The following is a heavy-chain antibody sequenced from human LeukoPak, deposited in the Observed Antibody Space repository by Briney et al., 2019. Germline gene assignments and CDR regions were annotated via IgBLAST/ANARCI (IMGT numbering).Heavy chain of an antibody. Sequence: ASVKVSCKASGYTFTGYYMHWVRQAPGQGLEGMGWINPNSGGTNYAQKFQGRVTMTRDTSISTAYMELSRLRSDDTAVHYCARERTDTTVTNDAFDIWGQGTMVTVSS. J-gene: IGHJ3*02. CDR1: GYTFTGYY. CDR2: INPNSGGT. CDR3: ARERTDTTVTNDAFDI. D-gene: IGHD4-17*01. V-gene: IGHV1-2*02.